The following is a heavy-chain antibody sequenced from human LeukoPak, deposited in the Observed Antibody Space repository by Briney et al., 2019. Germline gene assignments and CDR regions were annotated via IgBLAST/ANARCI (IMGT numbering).Heavy chain of an antibody. CDR3: ARGMVRGVIETSDRDNWFDP. J-gene: IGHJ5*02. CDR2: IYYSGST. CDR1: GGSISSGDYY. D-gene: IGHD3-10*01. Sequence: SQTLSLTCTVSGGSISSGDYYWSWIRQPPGKGLEWIGYIYYSGSTYYNPSLKSRVTISVDTSKNQFSLKLSSVTAADTAVYYCARGMVRGVIETSDRDNWFDPWGQGTLVTVSS. V-gene: IGHV4-30-4*01.